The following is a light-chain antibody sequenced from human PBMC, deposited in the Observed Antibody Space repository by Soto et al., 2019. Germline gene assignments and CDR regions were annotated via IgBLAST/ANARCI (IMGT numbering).Light chain of an antibody. Sequence: QSVLTQPASVSGSPGQSITISCTGTNSDIGIYNLVSWYQQHPGKVPKVIIYEVAKRPSGVSDRFSGSKSGNTASLTISGVQAEDEAEYYGCSYACTATFVVFGGGTKVTVL. J-gene: IGLJ2*01. CDR1: NSDIGIYNL. V-gene: IGLV2-23*02. CDR3: CSYACTATFVV. CDR2: EVA.